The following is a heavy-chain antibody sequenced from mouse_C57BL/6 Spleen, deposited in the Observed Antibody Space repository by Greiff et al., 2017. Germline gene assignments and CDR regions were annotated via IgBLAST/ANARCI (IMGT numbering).Heavy chain of an antibody. D-gene: IGHD3-1*01. CDR1: GFSLTSYG. CDR2: IWIGGST. CDR3: ARNWGLYYAMDY. J-gene: IGHJ4*01. V-gene: IGHV2-2*01. Sequence: QVQLQQSGPGLVQPSQSLSITCTVSGFSLTSYGVHWVRQSPGKGLEWLGVIWIGGSTDYNAAFISRLSISKDNSKSQVFFKMNSLQADDTAIYYCARNWGLYYAMDYWGQGTSVTVSS.